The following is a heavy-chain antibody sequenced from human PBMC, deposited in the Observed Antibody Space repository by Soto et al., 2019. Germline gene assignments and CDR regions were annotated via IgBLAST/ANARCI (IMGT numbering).Heavy chain of an antibody. Sequence: GASVKVSCKVSGYALTELSMHWVRQAPGKGLEWMGGFDPEDGETIYAQKFQGRVTMTEDTSTDTAYMELSSLRSEDTAVYYCATVFSSGWVLDYWGQGTLVTVSS. J-gene: IGHJ4*02. D-gene: IGHD6-19*01. CDR2: FDPEDGET. V-gene: IGHV1-24*01. CDR3: ATVFSSGWVLDY. CDR1: GYALTELS.